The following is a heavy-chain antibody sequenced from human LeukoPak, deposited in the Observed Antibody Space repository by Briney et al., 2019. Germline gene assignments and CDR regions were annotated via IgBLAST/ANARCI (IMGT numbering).Heavy chain of an antibody. J-gene: IGHJ4*02. Sequence: GSLRLSCAASGFTFSSYWMSWVRQAPGKGLEWMANIKLDGSEKYYVDSVKGRFTISRDNAKNSLYLQMNSLRAEDTAVYYCSSWFGDYWGQGTLVTVSS. CDR1: GFTFSSYW. CDR2: IKLDGSEK. D-gene: IGHD6-13*01. CDR3: SSWFGDY. V-gene: IGHV3-7*01.